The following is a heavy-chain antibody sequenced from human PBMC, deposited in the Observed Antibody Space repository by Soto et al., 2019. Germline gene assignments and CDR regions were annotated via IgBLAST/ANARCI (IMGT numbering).Heavy chain of an antibody. CDR3: AREIMPLTNDWYFDL. CDR1: GGSISGGVHS. J-gene: IGHJ2*01. Sequence: QVQLQESGPGLVKPSETLSLTCTVSGGSISGGVHSWSWIRQPPGNVLEWIGHIFDSGSTSYNPSLKSRLTISVDTSKNQFSLRLSSVTAADTAVYYCAREIMPLTNDWYFDLWGRGTLVTVSS. V-gene: IGHV4-30-4*01. CDR2: IFDSGST. D-gene: IGHD2-8*01.